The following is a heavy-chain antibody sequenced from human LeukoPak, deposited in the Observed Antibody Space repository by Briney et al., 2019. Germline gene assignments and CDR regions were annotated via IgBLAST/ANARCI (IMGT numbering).Heavy chain of an antibody. J-gene: IGHJ4*02. CDR3: ARHRYYYDSSGYPMGNYFDY. CDR2: IYYSEST. V-gene: IGHV4-39*01. CDR1: GGSISSSSYY. D-gene: IGHD3-22*01. Sequence: SETLSLTCTVSGGSISSSSYYWGWIRQPPGKGLEWIGGIYYSESTYYNPSLKSRVTISVDTSKNQFSLKLSSVTAADTAVYYCARHRYYYDSSGYPMGNYFDYWGQGTLVTVSS.